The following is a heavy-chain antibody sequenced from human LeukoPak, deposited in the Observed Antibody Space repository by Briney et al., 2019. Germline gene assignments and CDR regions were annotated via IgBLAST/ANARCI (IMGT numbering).Heavy chain of an antibody. CDR1: GFTFSSSW. D-gene: IGHD2/OR15-2a*01. V-gene: IGHV3-74*01. CDR3: ARGANRAFDI. J-gene: IGHJ3*02. CDR2: INTDGSLT. Sequence: PGGFLRLSCAASGFTFSSSWMHWVCQAPGKGLMWVSNINTDGSLTNYADSVKGRFTISRDNAKNTVYLQMNSLRAEDTAIYYCARGANRAFDIWGQGTKVTVSS.